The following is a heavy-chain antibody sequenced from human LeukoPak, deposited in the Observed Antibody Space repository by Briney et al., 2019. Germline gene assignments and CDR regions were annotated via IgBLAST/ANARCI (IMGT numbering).Heavy chain of an antibody. CDR3: ARTREYSSTWFFPPFDP. D-gene: IGHD6-13*01. CDR1: GYTFAGYY. V-gene: IGHV1-2*02. Sequence: ASVKVSCKASGYTFAGYYMNWVRRAPGQGLEWMGWINPNSGRTNYAHNLQGRVTLTRDPSISTAYMELTGLTSNDTGVYYCARTREYSSTWFFPPFDPWGQGTLVTVSS. J-gene: IGHJ5*02. CDR2: INPNSGRT.